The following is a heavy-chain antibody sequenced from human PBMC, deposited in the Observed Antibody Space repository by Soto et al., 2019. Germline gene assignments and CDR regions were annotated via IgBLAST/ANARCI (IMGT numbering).Heavy chain of an antibody. CDR3: AGDPDSHYNDSHASSYP. V-gene: IGHV1-3*01. D-gene: IGHD4-4*01. CDR1: GYTFTAHG. CDR2: INPIKGVT. J-gene: IGHJ5*02. Sequence: ASVKVSCKASGYTFTAHGMHWVRQAPGQGLEWMGWINPIKGVTKYSQKFQGRITITTDTSASTTYMELTGLKSDDTAVYYCAGDPDSHYNDSHASSYPWGQGTLVTVSS.